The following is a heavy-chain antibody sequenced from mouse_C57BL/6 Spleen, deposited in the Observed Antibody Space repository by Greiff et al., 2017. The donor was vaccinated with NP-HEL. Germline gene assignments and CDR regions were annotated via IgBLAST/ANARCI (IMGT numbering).Heavy chain of an antibody. CDR2: ISYDGSN. D-gene: IGHD2-2*01. J-gene: IGHJ2*01. CDR1: GYSITSGYY. Sequence: VQLKESGPGLVKPSQSLSLTCSVTGYSITSGYYWNWIRQFPGNKLEWMGYISYDGSNNYNPSLKNRISITRDTSKNQFFLKLNSVTTEDTATYYCARDGCIYYFDYWGQGTTLTVSS. CDR3: ARDGCIYYFDY. V-gene: IGHV3-6*01.